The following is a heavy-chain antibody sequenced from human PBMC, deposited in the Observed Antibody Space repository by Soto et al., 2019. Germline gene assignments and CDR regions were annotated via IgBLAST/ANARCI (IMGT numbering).Heavy chain of an antibody. CDR1: GGSVGSGAYY. J-gene: IGHJ3*02. Sequence: SETLSLTCTVSGGSVGSGAYYWSWIRQSPGNALEWIGYIQYSGATNYNSSLKSRVTISVDRSRNQFSLKLTSVTAADTAFYYCARHDYSDVNFDIWGQGTMVTVSS. D-gene: IGHD3-22*01. CDR2: IQYSGAT. CDR3: ARHDYSDVNFDI. V-gene: IGHV4-61*08.